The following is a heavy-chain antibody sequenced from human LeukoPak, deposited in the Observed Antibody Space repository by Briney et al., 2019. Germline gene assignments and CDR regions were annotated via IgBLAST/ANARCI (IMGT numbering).Heavy chain of an antibody. CDR2: ISYDGSNK. Sequence: PGGSLRLSCAASGFTFSSYGMHWVRQAPGKGLEWVAVISYDGSNKYYADSVKGRFTISRDNSKNTLYLQMNSLRGEDTAVYYCAKQREGISWSPDYWGQGTLVTVSS. V-gene: IGHV3-30*18. D-gene: IGHD6-13*01. J-gene: IGHJ4*02. CDR3: AKQREGISWSPDY. CDR1: GFTFSSYG.